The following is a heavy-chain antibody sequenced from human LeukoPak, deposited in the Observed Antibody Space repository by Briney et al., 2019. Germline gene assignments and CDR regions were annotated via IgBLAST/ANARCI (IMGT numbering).Heavy chain of an antibody. CDR3: ARGRYSGYDSDTYMIAVGFDY. V-gene: IGHV4-34*01. J-gene: IGHJ4*02. CDR2: INHSGST. Sequence: PSETLSLTCAVYGGSFSGYYWSWIHQPPGKGLEWIGEINHSGSTNYNPSLRSRVTISVDTSKNQFSLKLSSVTAADTAVYYCARGRYSGYDSDTYMIAVGFDYWGQGTLVTVSS. D-gene: IGHD5-12*01. CDR1: GGSFSGYY.